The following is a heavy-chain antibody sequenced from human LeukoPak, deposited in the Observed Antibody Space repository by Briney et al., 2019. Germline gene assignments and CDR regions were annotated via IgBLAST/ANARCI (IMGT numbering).Heavy chain of an antibody. CDR3: ATSAGEVGANPRNYYYGMDV. CDR2: FDPEDGET. V-gene: IGHV1-24*01. D-gene: IGHD1-26*01. J-gene: IGHJ6*02. CDR1: GYTLTELS. Sequence: ASVKVSCKVSGYTLTELSMHWVRQAPGKGLEWMGGFDPEDGETIYAQKFQGRVTMTEDTSTDTAYMELSSLRSEDTAVYYCATSAGEVGANPRNYYYGMDVWGQGTTVTVSS.